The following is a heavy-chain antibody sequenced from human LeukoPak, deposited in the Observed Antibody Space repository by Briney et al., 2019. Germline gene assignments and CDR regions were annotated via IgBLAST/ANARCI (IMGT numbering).Heavy chain of an antibody. D-gene: IGHD2-2*02. CDR1: GFTFSSYS. CDR3: ARPLVPAAISAYGMDV. Sequence: GSLRLSCAASGFTFSSYSMNWVRQAPGKGLELVSSISSSSSYIYYADSVKGRFTISRDNAKNSLYLQMNSLRAEDTAVYYCARPLVPAAISAYGMDVWGQGTTVTVSS. J-gene: IGHJ6*02. V-gene: IGHV3-21*01. CDR2: ISSSSSYI.